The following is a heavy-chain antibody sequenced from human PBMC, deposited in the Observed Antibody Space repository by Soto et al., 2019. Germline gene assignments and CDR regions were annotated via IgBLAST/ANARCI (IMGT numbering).Heavy chain of an antibody. D-gene: IGHD3-22*01. V-gene: IGHV1-69*13. CDR1: GGTFSSYA. CDR3: ARDFSKAGYYDSSGYYNFAY. J-gene: IGHJ4*02. CDR2: IIPIFGTA. Sequence: SVKVSCKASGGTFSSYAISWVRQAPGQGLEWMGGIIPIFGTANYAQKFQGRVTITADESTSTAYMELSSLRSEDTAVYYCARDFSKAGYYDSSGYYNFAYWGQGALVTVSS.